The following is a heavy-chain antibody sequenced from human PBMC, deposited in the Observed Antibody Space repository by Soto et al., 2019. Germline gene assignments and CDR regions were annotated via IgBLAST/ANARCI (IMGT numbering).Heavy chain of an antibody. D-gene: IGHD4-17*01. CDR3: ASCYGDSLNRYFDY. CDR1: GGSFSGYY. Sequence: SETLSLTCAVYGGSFSGYYWSWIRQPPGKGLEWIGEINHSGSTNYNPSLKSRVTISVDTSKNQFSLKLSSVTAADTAVFYCASCYGDSLNRYFDYWGQGALVTVSS. V-gene: IGHV4-34*01. J-gene: IGHJ4*02. CDR2: INHSGST.